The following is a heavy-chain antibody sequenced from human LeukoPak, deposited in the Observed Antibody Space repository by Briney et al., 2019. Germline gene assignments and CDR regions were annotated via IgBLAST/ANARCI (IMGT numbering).Heavy chain of an antibody. V-gene: IGHV3-23*01. CDR2: MCGSAGCT. J-gene: IGHJ4*02. CDR3: AKDRPNYYESNGHYYRRDGDY. D-gene: IGHD3-22*01. CDR1: GFTFYIYA. Sequence: GGSLRLSCAASGFTFYIYAMSWVRQAPGKGLGWVASMCGSAGCTYYADSVKGRFTISRDNSKNILYLQMNSLRAEDTAIYYCAKDRPNYYESNGHYYRRDGDYWGQGTLVTVSS.